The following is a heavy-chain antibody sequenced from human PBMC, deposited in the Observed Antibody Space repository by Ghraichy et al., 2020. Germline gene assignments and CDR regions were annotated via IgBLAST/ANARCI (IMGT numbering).Heavy chain of an antibody. Sequence: GGSLRLSCVASTFTFGSHWIHWVRQPPGKGLEWVANIRQDGGEFYYAESVKGRFGISRDNAKMTLFLHRNSLRAEDTAVYYCATFSSGWWGQGTLVTVSS. J-gene: IGHJ4*02. CDR3: ATFSSGW. CDR2: IRQDGGEF. V-gene: IGHV3-7*01. D-gene: IGHD6-19*01. CDR1: TFTFGSHW.